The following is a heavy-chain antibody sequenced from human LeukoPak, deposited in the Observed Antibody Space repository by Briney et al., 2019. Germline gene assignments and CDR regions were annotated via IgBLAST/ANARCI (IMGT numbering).Heavy chain of an antibody. CDR2: CNPNSGGI. Sequence: ASEKISCTASGYTFTGYYMHCVRQPTGQGLERMGWCNPNSGGINSAHNFQGRVTMTRDTSISTAYMELSRLRSDDTAVYYCARVLGYCSSTSCPWPDYWGQGTLVSVSS. CDR3: ARVLGYCSSTSCPWPDY. CDR1: GYTFTGYY. D-gene: IGHD2-2*01. V-gene: IGHV1-2*02. J-gene: IGHJ4*02.